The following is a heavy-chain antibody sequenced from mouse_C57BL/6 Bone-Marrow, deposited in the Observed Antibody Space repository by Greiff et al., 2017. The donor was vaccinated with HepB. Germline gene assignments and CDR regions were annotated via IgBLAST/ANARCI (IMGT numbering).Heavy chain of an antibody. J-gene: IGHJ2*01. CDR3: ARNFITTVVASGY. Sequence: VQLQQSGAELVKPGASVKLSCKASGYTFTSYWMHWVKQRPGQGLEWIGMIHPNSGSTNYNEKFKSKATLTVDKSSSTAYMQLSSLTSEDSAVYYCARNFITTVVASGYWGQGTTLTVSS. CDR2: IHPNSGST. D-gene: IGHD1-1*01. V-gene: IGHV1-64*01. CDR1: GYTFTSYW.